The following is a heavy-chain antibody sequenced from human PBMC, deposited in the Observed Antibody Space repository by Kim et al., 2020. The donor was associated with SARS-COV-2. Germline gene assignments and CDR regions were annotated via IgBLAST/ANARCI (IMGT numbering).Heavy chain of an antibody. D-gene: IGHD2-2*01. Sequence: SETLSLTCAVYGGSFSGYYWSWIRQPPGKGLEWIGEINHSGSTNYNPSLKSRVTISVDTSKNQFSLKLSSVTAADTAVYYCARGPREIPAARHKKYNWFDPWGQGTLVTVSS. J-gene: IGHJ5*02. CDR3: ARGPREIPAARHKKYNWFDP. CDR1: GGSFSGYY. V-gene: IGHV4-34*01. CDR2: INHSGST.